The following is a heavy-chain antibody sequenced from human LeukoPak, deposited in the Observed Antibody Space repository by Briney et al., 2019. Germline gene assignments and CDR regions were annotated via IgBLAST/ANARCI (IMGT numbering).Heavy chain of an antibody. CDR3: ARIAVAGKGRGYFDY. J-gene: IGHJ4*02. D-gene: IGHD6-19*01. CDR1: GSTFSSYA. CDR2: ISGSGGSI. V-gene: IGHV3-23*01. Sequence: GGSLRLSCAASGSTFSSYAMSWVRQAPGRGLEWVSSISGSGGSIYYADSVKGRFTISRDNSKNTLYLQMNSLRAEDTAVYYCARIAVAGKGRGYFDYWGQGTLVTVSS.